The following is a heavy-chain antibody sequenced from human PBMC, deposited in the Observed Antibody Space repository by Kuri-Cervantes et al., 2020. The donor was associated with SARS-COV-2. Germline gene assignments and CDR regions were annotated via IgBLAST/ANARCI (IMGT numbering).Heavy chain of an antibody. CDR2: IKQDGSEK. CDR3: ARDSKNYSGSRARRNGMDV. Sequence: GEALKISCAASGFTFSSYWMSWVRQAPGKGLEWVANIKQDGSEKYYVDSVKGRYTISRDNAKNSLYLQMNSLRAEDTAVYYCARDSKNYSGSRARRNGMDVWGPGTTVTVSS. CDR1: GFTFSSYW. J-gene: IGHJ6*02. V-gene: IGHV3-7*05. D-gene: IGHD1-26*01.